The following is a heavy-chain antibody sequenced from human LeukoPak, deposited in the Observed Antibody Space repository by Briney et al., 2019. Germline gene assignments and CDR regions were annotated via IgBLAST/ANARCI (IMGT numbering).Heavy chain of an antibody. D-gene: IGHD2-21*02. J-gene: IGHJ4*02. CDR2: IYYSGRT. CDR3: ARAKYCGGDCYYYFDY. V-gene: IGHV4-59*01. Sequence: SETLSLTCTVSGDSISPYSWSWIRQPPGKGLEWIGYIYYSGRTSYDTSLKGRLTISLDTSNNQLSLKLSSVTAAHTAVYYCARAKYCGGDCYYYFDYWGQGTLVTVSS. CDR1: GDSISPYS.